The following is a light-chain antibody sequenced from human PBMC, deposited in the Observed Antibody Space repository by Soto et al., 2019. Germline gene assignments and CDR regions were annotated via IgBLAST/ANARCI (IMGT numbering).Light chain of an antibody. CDR2: ATS. CDR3: QQSYINPQT. V-gene: IGKV1-39*01. Sequence: DIQMTQSPSPLSSSVGDRVTITFRASQSIRNYLNWYQQKPGRAPKLLIYATSDLQSGVPSRFSGSGSGTEFTLTIISLQPEDFATYYCQQSYINPQTFGQGTKVDI. CDR1: QSIRNY. J-gene: IGKJ1*01.